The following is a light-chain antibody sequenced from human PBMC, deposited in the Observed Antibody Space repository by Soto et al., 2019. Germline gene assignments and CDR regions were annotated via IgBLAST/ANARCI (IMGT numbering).Light chain of an antibody. J-gene: IGKJ4*01. Sequence: DIQMTRSPSSVSASVGDTVTITCRASQDINKWLAWYQQKPGLAPNLVIYTASRLHGGGPSRFSGSASGTNFTLTISSLQPEDVGTYYCQQGKSFPLTFGGGTKVDI. CDR1: QDINKW. V-gene: IGKV1-12*01. CDR2: TAS. CDR3: QQGKSFPLT.